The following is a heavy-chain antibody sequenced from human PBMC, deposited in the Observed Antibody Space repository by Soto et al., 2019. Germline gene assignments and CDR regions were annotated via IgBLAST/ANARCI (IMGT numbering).Heavy chain of an antibody. J-gene: IGHJ4*02. CDR3: ARKNDFWSGYYFHY. Sequence: PSETLSLTCAVSGYSISSGYYWGWIRQPPVKGLEWIGSIYHSGSTYYNPSLKSRVTISVDTSKNQFSLKLSSVTAADTAVYYCARKNDFWSGYYFHYWGQGTLVTVSS. CDR1: GYSISSGYY. V-gene: IGHV4-38-2*01. CDR2: IYHSGST. D-gene: IGHD3-3*01.